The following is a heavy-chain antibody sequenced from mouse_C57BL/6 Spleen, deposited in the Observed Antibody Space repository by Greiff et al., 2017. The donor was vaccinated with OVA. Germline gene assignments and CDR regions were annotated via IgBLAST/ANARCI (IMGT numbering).Heavy chain of an antibody. CDR2: INYDGSST. CDR1: GFTFSDYY. D-gene: IGHD3-2*02. Sequence: EVQRVESEGGLVQPGSSMKLSCTASGFTFSDYYMAWVRQVPEKGLEWVANINYDGSSTYYLDSLKSRFIISRDNAKNILYLQMSSLKSEDTATYYCARVTAQAFDYWGQGTTLTVSS. CDR3: ARVTAQAFDY. J-gene: IGHJ2*01. V-gene: IGHV5-16*01.